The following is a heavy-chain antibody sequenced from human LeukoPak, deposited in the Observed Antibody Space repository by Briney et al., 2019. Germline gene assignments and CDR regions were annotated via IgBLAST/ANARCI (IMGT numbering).Heavy chain of an antibody. CDR3: AKDSSSGFADGDAFDI. J-gene: IGHJ3*02. CDR1: GFSFSYFA. D-gene: IGHD3-10*01. Sequence: PGGSLRLSCAASGFSFSYFAMSWVRQSPGKGLEWVAGINSGGGTTFYLDSVKGRFTISRDNPKTTLFLQMNSLRVDDTAVYFCAKDSSSGFADGDAFDIWGQGTRVTVSS. V-gene: IGHV3-23*01. CDR2: INSGGGTT.